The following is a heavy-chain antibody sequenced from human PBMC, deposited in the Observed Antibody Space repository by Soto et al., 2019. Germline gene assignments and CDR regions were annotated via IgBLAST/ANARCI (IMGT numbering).Heavy chain of an antibody. CDR1: GGSVSSGGYY. CDR3: ARDRRDAFDI. V-gene: IGHV4-31*03. CDR2: VSYSGST. J-gene: IGHJ3*02. Sequence: QAQLQESGPGLVKPSQTLSLTCTVSGGSVSSGGYYWTWIRQHPGKGLEWIGFVSYSGSTNYNPSLRSRVTISVDTSKNQFSLKLTSVTAADTAVYYCARDRRDAFDIWGQGTMVTVSS.